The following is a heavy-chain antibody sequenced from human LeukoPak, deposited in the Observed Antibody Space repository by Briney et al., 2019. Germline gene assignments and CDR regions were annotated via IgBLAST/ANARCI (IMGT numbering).Heavy chain of an antibody. V-gene: IGHV2-5*01. J-gene: IGHJ3*01. CDR3: AHVDTTMVTSGFDV. D-gene: IGHD5-18*01. CDR1: GFSLSTSGVG. Sequence: SGPTLVKPTQTTCTFSGFSLSTSGVGVGWIRQPPGKALELLALISRNDDKRYSPSLKSRLTITKDTSKNQVVLTMTNMDPVDTATYYCAHVDTTMVTSGFDVWGQGKIVTVS. CDR2: ISRNDDK.